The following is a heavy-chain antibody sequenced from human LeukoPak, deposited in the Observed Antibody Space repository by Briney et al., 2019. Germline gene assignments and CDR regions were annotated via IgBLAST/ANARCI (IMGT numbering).Heavy chain of an antibody. V-gene: IGHV4-39*07. CDR3: ARGQQIVVPAAISYYYYYMDV. D-gene: IGHD2-2*02. CDR2: IYYSGST. J-gene: IGHJ6*03. CDR1: GGSISSSSYY. Sequence: PSETLSLTCTVSGGSISSSSYYWGWLRQPPGTGLDGIGNIYYSGSTYYNPSLKSRVTISVDTSKKQLSLRLSSVTAADTAVYYCARGQQIVVPAAISYYYYYMDVWGKGTTVTISS.